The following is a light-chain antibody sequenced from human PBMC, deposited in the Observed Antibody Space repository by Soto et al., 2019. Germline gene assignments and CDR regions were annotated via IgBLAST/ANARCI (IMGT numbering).Light chain of an antibody. CDR2: AAS. Sequence: EIVLTQSPGTLSLSPGERATLSCRASQSVSSTYLAWYQQKPGQAPRLVIYAASNRATGIPDRFSGSASGADFTLTISRLEPEDFAVYHCQQYDTSLPMYTFGQGTKLEIK. CDR1: QSVSSTY. CDR3: QQYDTSLPMYT. V-gene: IGKV3-20*01. J-gene: IGKJ2*01.